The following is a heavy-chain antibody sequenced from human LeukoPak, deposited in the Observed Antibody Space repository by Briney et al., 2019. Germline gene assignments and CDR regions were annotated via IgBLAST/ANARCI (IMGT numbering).Heavy chain of an antibody. Sequence: GGSLRLSCAASGYTFNTYDMHWVRQPTGQGLEWISSIDSSGGYTYYAGSVKGRFTISRENDKNSLYLHMNSLRVGDTAVYSCVRGGEIGLDYWGHGTLVTVSS. CDR3: VRGGEIGLDY. D-gene: IGHD3-16*01. CDR2: IDSSGGYT. J-gene: IGHJ4*01. CDR1: GYTFNTYD. V-gene: IGHV3-13*01.